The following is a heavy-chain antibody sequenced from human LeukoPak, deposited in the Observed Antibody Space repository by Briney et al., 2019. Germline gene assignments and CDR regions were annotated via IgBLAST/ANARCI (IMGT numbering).Heavy chain of an antibody. D-gene: IGHD1-26*01. V-gene: IGHV3-11*06. CDR1: GFTFSDYY. CDR3: AMEGYSGNYPAY. J-gene: IGHJ4*02. Sequence: TGGSLRLSCAASGFTFSDYYMSWIRQAPGKGLEWVSYISSSSSYTNYADSVKGRFTISRDNAKNSLYLQMNSLRAEDTAVYYCAMEGYSGNYPAYWGQGTLVTVSS. CDR2: ISSSSSYT.